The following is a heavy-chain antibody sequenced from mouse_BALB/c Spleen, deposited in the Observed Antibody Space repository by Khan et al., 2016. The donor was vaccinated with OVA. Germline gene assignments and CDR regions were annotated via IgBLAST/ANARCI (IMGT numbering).Heavy chain of an antibody. CDR2: IWAGGST. CDR3: ASLKDF. CDR1: GFSLTSYG. J-gene: IGHJ2*01. V-gene: IGHV2-9*02. Sequence: QVQLKESGPGLVAPSQSLSITCTVSGFSLTSYGVHWVRQPPGKGLEWLGVIWAGGSTNYKSAHMSRQSIRKDNSTSQFFLRMNSLQTDDSTMYYCASLKDFWGQGTTLTVSS.